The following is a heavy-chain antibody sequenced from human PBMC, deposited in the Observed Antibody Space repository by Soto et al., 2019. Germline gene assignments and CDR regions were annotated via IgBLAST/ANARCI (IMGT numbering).Heavy chain of an antibody. Sequence: SETLSLTCSVSGDYVHVGGYYWTWIRQRPGKGLEWMGYIYYTGKTYYNPSLESRLTMSVDRSKNQFSLRLTSVTAADTAAYFCGRDLTSNANCIDPWGQGTLVTVSS. V-gene: IGHV4-30-4*01. D-gene: IGHD2-2*01. CDR1: GDYVHVGGYY. CDR2: IYYTGKT. CDR3: GRDLTSNANCIDP. J-gene: IGHJ5*02.